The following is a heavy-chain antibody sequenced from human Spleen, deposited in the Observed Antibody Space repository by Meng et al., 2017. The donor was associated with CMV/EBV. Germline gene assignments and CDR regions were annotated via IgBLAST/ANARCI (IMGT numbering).Heavy chain of an antibody. CDR2: IWYDGSNK. D-gene: IGHD2-2*01. V-gene: IGHV3-33*06. J-gene: IGHJ6*02. CDR1: GFTFSSYG. CDR3: AKPERVPATIEGESDYYYYYGMDV. Sequence: GESLKISCAASGFTFSSYGMHWVRQAPGKGLEWVAVIWYDGSNKYYADSVKGRFTISRDNSKNTLYLQMNSLRVEDTAVYYCAKPERVPATIEGESDYYYYYGMDVWGQGTTVTVSS.